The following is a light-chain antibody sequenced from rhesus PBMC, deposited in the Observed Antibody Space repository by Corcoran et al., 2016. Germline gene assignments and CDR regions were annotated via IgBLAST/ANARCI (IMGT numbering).Light chain of an antibody. CDR3: QQYDDLPFT. Sequence: DIQMTQSPSSLSASIGDKVTITCQASQGISSWLAWYQQKPGKAPKPLSYAASRLETGVPSRFSGSGSGTDYTLPISSLQPEVFATYSCQQYDDLPFTFGPGTKLDIK. J-gene: IGKJ3*01. CDR2: AAS. V-gene: IGKV1-19*01. CDR1: QGISSW.